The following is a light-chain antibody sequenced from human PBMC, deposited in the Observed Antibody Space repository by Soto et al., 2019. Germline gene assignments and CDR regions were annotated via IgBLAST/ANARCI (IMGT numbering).Light chain of an antibody. CDR1: QGISSY. CDR2: AAS. J-gene: IGKJ5*01. V-gene: IGKV1-9*01. CDR3: QQLNSYPLT. Sequence: DIQLTQSPSFLSASVGDRVTITCRASQGISSYLAWYQQKPGKAPKLLIYAASTLQSGVPSRFSRSGSGTEFTLTISSLQPEDFATYYCQQLNSYPLTFGQGTRLEMK.